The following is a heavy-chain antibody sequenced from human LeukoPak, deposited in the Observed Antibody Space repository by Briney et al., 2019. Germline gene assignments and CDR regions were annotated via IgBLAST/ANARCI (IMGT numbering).Heavy chain of an antibody. CDR2: IHSSGST. CDR3: ARGIATITQDSFDV. Sequence: PSETLSLTCTVSGGSISNYYWSWIRQSAGKGREWIGRIHSSGSTNFNPSLRSRVTMSADTSKHQFSLWLTSVTAADTALYYCARGIATITQDSFDVWGLGTMVTVSS. J-gene: IGHJ3*01. V-gene: IGHV4-4*07. D-gene: IGHD1-26*01. CDR1: GGSISNYY.